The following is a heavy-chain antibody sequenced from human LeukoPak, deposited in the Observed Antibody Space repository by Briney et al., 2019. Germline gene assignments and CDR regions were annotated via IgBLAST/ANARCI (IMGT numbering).Heavy chain of an antibody. D-gene: IGHD3-10*01. J-gene: IGHJ4*02. CDR2: IYYSGST. CDR3: ARTRYYYNSRSYGAPYYFDY. CDR1: GGSISSSSSY. V-gene: IGHV4-39*01. Sequence: PSETLSLTCTVSGGSISSSSSYWGWIRQPPGEGLEWIGSIYYSGSTSYNPSLKSRVTISEDTSKNQFSLKLSSVTAADTAVYYCARTRYYYNSRSYGAPYYFDYWGQGTLVTVSS.